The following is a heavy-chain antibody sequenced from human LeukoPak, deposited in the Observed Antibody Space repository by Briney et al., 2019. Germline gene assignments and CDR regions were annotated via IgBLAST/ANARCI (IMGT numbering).Heavy chain of an antibody. CDR2: ISDSGGRT. V-gene: IGHV3-23*01. Sequence: GGSLRLSCAASGFTFSRYAMDWVRQAPGKGLEWVSYISDSGGRTYYADSVKGRFTISRDNSKNTLYLQLNSLGAEDTAVYYCTKERVTSDGEPFDSWGPGTLVTVSS. D-gene: IGHD2-2*01. J-gene: IGHJ4*02. CDR3: TKERVTSDGEPFDS. CDR1: GFTFSRYA.